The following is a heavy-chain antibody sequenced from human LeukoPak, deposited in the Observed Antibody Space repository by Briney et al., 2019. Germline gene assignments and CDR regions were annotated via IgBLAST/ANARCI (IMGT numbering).Heavy chain of an antibody. CDR3: ARLLSSWYYFAY. J-gene: IGHJ4*02. Sequence: GASLKISFKGSGSRFTNYWGGWVRQMPGKGLEWMGIIYPGDSDTRYSPSFQGQVTISVDKSISTAYLQWSSLKASDTAMYFCARLLSSWYYFAYWGQGTLVSVSS. D-gene: IGHD2-8*02. CDR1: GSRFTNYW. V-gene: IGHV5-51*01. CDR2: IYPGDSDT.